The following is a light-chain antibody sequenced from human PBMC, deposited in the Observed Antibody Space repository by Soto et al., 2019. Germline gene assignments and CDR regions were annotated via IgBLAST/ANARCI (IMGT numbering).Light chain of an antibody. CDR1: QSVSSN. CDR3: QQYQNWPLIT. J-gene: IGKJ5*01. V-gene: IGKV3-15*01. CDR2: GAS. Sequence: EIVRTQSPGTLSVSPGERVTFSCRASQSVSSNLAWYQQKPGQTPRLLIYGASTRATGIPDRFSGSGSGTEFTLTISSLQSEDFADYYCQQYQNWPLITFGQGTRLEIK.